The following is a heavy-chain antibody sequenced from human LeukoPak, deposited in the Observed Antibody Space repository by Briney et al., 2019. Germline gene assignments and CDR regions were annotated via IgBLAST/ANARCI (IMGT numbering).Heavy chain of an antibody. CDR2: INTNTGNP. J-gene: IGHJ3*02. V-gene: IGHV7-4-1*02. CDR3: ARGLIVGATMGAFDI. D-gene: IGHD1-26*01. Sequence: ASVKVSCKASGYTFTGYYMHWVRQAPGQGLEWMGWINTNTGNPTYAQGFTGRFVFSLDTSVSTAYLQISSLKAEDTAVYYCARGLIVGATMGAFDIWGQGTMVTVSS. CDR1: GYTFTGYY.